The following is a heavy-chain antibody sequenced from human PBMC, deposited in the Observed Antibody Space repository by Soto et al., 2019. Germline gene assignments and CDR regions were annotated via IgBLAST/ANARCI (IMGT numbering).Heavy chain of an antibody. CDR1: GFIFSSYA. V-gene: IGHV3-30-3*02. CDR3: AKELQRSFDY. CDR2: ISYDGSNK. Sequence: QVQLVESGGGVVQPGRSLRLSCAASGFIFSSYAMHWVRQAPGKGLEWVAVISYDGSNKYYADSVRGRLTISRDNSKNTLYVQVNSLRGEDTAVYYCAKELQRSFDYWGQGTLVTVSS. D-gene: IGHD2-21*02. J-gene: IGHJ4*02.